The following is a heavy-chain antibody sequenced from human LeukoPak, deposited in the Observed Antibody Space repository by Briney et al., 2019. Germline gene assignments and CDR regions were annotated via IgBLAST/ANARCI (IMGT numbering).Heavy chain of an antibody. D-gene: IGHD4-11*01. J-gene: IGHJ6*02. Sequence: SETLSLTCSVSGGSVSSGSYYWSWIRQPPGKGLEWIGYIYYSGSTSYNPSLKSRVTISVDTSKNQFSLKLSSVTAADTAVYYCARDTGYYYYGMDVWGQGTTVTVSS. CDR3: ARDTGYYYYGMDV. CDR2: IYYSGST. V-gene: IGHV4-61*01. CDR1: GGSVSSGSYY.